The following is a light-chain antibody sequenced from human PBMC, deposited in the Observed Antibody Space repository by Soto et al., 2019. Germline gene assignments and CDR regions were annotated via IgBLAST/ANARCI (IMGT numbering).Light chain of an antibody. V-gene: IGLV2-14*01. J-gene: IGLJ1*01. CDR3: SSYTSSITLV. CDR1: SSDVGGYNY. Sequence: QTALANSGSVPGTPGQSITICCTGTSSDVGGYNYVSWYQQHPGKAPKLIIYEVSNRPSGVSNRFSGSKYGNTASLTISGLQAQDEADYYCSSYTSSITLVFGTGTKVTV. CDR2: EVS.